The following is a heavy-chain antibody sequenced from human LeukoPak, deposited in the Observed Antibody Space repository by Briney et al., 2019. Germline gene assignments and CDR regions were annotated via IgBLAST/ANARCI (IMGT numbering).Heavy chain of an antibody. Sequence: ASVKVSCKASGYTFTGYYMHWVRQAPGQGLVWMGQINPNTDSTNCARMFQGRVTMTADTSTSTVYMELNSLTSDDTAVYYCARDLSGWGNSIYWGQGTPVTVS. J-gene: IGHJ4*02. D-gene: IGHD2/OR15-2a*01. CDR1: GYTFTGYY. CDR2: INPNTDST. V-gene: IGHV1-2*06. CDR3: ARDLSGWGNSIY.